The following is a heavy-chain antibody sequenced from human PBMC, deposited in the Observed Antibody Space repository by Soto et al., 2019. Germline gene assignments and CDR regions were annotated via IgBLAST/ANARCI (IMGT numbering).Heavy chain of an antibody. D-gene: IGHD2-2*02. V-gene: IGHV1-69*13. CDR2: IIPIFGTA. J-gene: IGHJ4*02. Sequence: ASVKVSCKASGGTFSSYAISWVRQAPGQGLEWMGGIIPIFGTANYAQKFQGRVTITADESTSTAYMELSSLRSEDTAVYYCASYSTSGYCGSTSCYIFDYWGQGTLVTVSS. CDR1: GGTFSSYA. CDR3: ASYSTSGYCGSTSCYIFDY.